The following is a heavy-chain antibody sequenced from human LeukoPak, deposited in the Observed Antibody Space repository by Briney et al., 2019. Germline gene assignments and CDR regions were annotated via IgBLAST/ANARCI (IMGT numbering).Heavy chain of an antibody. CDR1: GYSFTSYW. CDR3: ARRGYYYDSSGYYLIHDAFDI. Sequence: GESLKISCKGSGYSFTSYWIGWVRQMPGKGLEWMGIIYPGDSDTRHSPSFQGQVTISADKSISTAYLQWSSLKASDTAMYYCARRGYYYDSSGYYLIHDAFDIWGQGTMVTVSS. D-gene: IGHD3-22*01. V-gene: IGHV5-51*01. J-gene: IGHJ3*02. CDR2: IYPGDSDT.